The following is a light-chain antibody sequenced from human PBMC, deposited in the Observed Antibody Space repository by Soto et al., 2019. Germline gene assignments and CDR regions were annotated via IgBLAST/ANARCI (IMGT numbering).Light chain of an antibody. CDR2: GAS. Sequence: EIVRTQSPATLSVSPGERATLSCRASQIVSRNLVWYLQKPGQAPRLLIYGASTRATGIPARFSGSGSGTEFTLTISSLQSEDFAVYYCQQSNNWPPITFGQGTRLEIK. CDR3: QQSNNWPPIT. CDR1: QIVSRN. J-gene: IGKJ5*01. V-gene: IGKV3-15*01.